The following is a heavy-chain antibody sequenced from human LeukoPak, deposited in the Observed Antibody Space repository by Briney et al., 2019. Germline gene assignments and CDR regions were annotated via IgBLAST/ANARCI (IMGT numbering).Heavy chain of an antibody. Sequence: EASVKVSCKASGYTFTGYYMHWVRQAPGQGLEWMGWINPNSGGTNYAQKFQGRVTMTRDTSISTAYMELSRLRPDDTAVYYCARDPRGTTVIFDYWGQGTLVTVSS. CDR3: ARDPRGTTVIFDY. D-gene: IGHD4-17*01. CDR2: INPNSGGT. V-gene: IGHV1-2*02. CDR1: GYTFTGYY. J-gene: IGHJ4*02.